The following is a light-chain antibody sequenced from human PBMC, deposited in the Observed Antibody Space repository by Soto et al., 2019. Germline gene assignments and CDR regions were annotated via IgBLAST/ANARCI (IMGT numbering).Light chain of an antibody. CDR3: LQYSDSPPGYT. CDR1: QSVTTNF. V-gene: IGKV3-20*01. J-gene: IGKJ2*01. CDR2: HAS. Sequence: EIVLTQSPGTLSLSPGERATLSCRASQSVTTNFLAWYQQKPGQAPRLLIYHASSRATGIPDRFSGSGSGTDFTLTISSLEPEDFAVYYCLQYSDSPPGYTFGQGTNLEIK.